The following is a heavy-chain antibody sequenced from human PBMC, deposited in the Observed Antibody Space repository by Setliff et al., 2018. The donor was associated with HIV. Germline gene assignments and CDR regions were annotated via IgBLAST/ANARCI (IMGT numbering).Heavy chain of an antibody. Sequence: SETLSLTCTVSGGSISGYYWSWIRQPPGKGLEWIGYIYYSGSTNYNPSLKSRVTISVDTSKNQFSLKLSSVTAADTAVYYCARDPTTVTSRWYFDLWGRGTLVTVSS. CDR3: ARDPTTVTSRWYFDL. CDR2: IYYSGST. J-gene: IGHJ2*01. CDR1: GGSISGYY. D-gene: IGHD4-17*01. V-gene: IGHV4-59*12.